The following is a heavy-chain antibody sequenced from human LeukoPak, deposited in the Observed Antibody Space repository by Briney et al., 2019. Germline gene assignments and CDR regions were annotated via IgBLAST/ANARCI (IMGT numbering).Heavy chain of an antibody. Sequence: GGSLRLSCAASGLTLSAYWMYWVRQAPGKGPVWVSFINNDGSDTNYADSVKGRFTVSRDNAENTLYLQMNSLRVEDTAVYYCVRGGFMHAFDIWGQGTKVTVSS. CDR2: INNDGSDT. D-gene: IGHD3-16*01. V-gene: IGHV3-74*01. CDR3: VRGGFMHAFDI. J-gene: IGHJ3*02. CDR1: GLTLSAYW.